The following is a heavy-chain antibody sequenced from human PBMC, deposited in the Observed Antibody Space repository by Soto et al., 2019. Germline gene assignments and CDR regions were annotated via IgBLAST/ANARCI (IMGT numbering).Heavy chain of an antibody. J-gene: IGHJ4*02. CDR2: ISYDGSNK. V-gene: IGHV3-30-3*01. Sequence: LRLSCAASGFTFSSYAMHWVRQAPGKGLEWVAVISYDGSNKYYADSVKGRFTISRDNSKNTLYLQMNSLRAEDTAVYYCARQGLAYDFWSGYSLYFDYWGQGTLVTVSS. CDR1: GFTFSSYA. CDR3: ARQGLAYDFWSGYSLYFDY. D-gene: IGHD3-3*01.